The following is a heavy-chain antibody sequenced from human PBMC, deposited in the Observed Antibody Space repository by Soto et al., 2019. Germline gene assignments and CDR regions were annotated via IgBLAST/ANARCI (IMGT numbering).Heavy chain of an antibody. J-gene: IGHJ5*02. D-gene: IGHD6-13*01. V-gene: IGHV4-59*01. CDR1: GGSISSYY. CDR3: ARAPYVYSSTNNWFDP. CDR2: IYYSGST. Sequence: KPSETLSLTCAVSGGSISSYYWSWIRQPPGKGLEWIGYIYYSGSTNYNPSLKSRVTISVDTSKNQFSLKLSSVTAADTAVYYCARAPYVYSSTNNWFDPWGQGTLVTVSS.